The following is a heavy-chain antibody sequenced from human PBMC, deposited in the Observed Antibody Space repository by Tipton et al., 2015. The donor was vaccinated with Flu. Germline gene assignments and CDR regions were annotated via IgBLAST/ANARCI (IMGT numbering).Heavy chain of an antibody. CDR3: ARDRYDILTGSFSWFDP. J-gene: IGHJ5*02. CDR1: GDSITSSSFY. CDR2: VSHSGST. D-gene: IGHD3-9*01. Sequence: TLSLTCTVSGDSITSSSFYWGWIRQPPGKGPEWIGSVSHSGSTSYNPSLKSRIVMSIDTSKSQFSLTLRSVTAADTAVYYCARDRYDILTGSFSWFDPWGQGTLVTVSS. V-gene: IGHV4-39*07.